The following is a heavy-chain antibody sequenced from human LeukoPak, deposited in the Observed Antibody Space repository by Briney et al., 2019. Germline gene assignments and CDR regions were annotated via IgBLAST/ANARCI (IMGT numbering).Heavy chain of an antibody. V-gene: IGHV1-46*01. CDR3: ASRGAVVVPAAVFGI. CDR2: INPSGGST. J-gene: IGHJ3*02. CDR1: GYTFTSYY. D-gene: IGHD2-2*01. Sequence: ASVTVSCTASGYTFTSYYMHWVRQAPGQGLEWMGIINPSGGSTSYAQKFQGRVTMTRDTSTSTVYMELSSLRSEDTAVYYCASRGAVVVPAAVFGIWGQGTMVTVSS.